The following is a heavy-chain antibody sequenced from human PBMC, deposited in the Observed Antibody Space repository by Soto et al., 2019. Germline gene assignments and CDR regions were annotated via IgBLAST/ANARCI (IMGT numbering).Heavy chain of an antibody. J-gene: IGHJ4*02. Sequence: SETLSLTCVVSGGSFSGYYWNWIRQPPGKGLEWIGEINHSGSTNYNPSLKSRVTISVATSKNQLSLRLSSVTAADTAMYYCAVRYCSSTSCSTLDSWGQGTLVTVSS. CDR1: GGSFSGYY. D-gene: IGHD2-2*01. CDR3: AVRYCSSTSCSTLDS. V-gene: IGHV4-34*01. CDR2: INHSGST.